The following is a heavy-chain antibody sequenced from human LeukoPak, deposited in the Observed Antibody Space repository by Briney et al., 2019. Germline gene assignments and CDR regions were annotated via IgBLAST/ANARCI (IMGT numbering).Heavy chain of an antibody. D-gene: IGHD2-15*01. CDR2: ISSSSSYI. CDR1: GFTFSSYS. J-gene: IGHJ4*02. Sequence: GGSLRLSCAASGFTFSSYSMNWVRQAPGKGLEWVSSISSSSSYIYYADSVKGRFTISRDNAKNSLYLQMNSLRAEDTAVYYCARGSCSGGSCYSCNHWGQATLVTVSS. V-gene: IGHV3-21*01. CDR3: ARGSCSGGSCYSCNH.